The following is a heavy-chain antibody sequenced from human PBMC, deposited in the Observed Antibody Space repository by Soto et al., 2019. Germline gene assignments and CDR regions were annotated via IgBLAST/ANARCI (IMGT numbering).Heavy chain of an antibody. D-gene: IGHD4-17*01. CDR3: VNLYGDHDPY. J-gene: IGHJ4*02. V-gene: IGHV3-23*01. Sequence: EVQLLESGGDLVQPGESLRLSCAASGITLRNYAMKWVRQAPGKGLEFVAAVASDASTYYADSVRGRFTVSSDDFKNTVDLQMRRLRAEDTAIYYCVNLYGDHDPYWGQGTLVTVSS. CDR2: VASDAST. CDR1: GITLRNYA.